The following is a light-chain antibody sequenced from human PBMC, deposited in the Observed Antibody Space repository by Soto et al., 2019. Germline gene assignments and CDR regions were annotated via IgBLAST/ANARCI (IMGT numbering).Light chain of an antibody. J-gene: IGKJ1*01. CDR1: QSVNSN. Sequence: EIVMTQSPATISLSPDERATLSCRASQSVNSNLAWYQQKPCQAHRLIIYGASTRATGIPARFSGSRSGIEFTLTSSSLQTEDFAVYYCQQYNNCPLTFGQGTKLEIK. CDR2: GAS. V-gene: IGKV3-15*01. CDR3: QQYNNCPLT.